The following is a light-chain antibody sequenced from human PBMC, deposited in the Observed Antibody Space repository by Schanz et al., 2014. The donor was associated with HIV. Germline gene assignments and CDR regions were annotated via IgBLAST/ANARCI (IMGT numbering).Light chain of an antibody. CDR3: QQYYTTQTWT. CDR1: HNIGNW. V-gene: IGKV1-5*01. Sequence: DIQMTQSPSTLSASVGDRVTITCRASHNIGNWLTWYQQKPGKAPKLLIYAASSLQSGVPSRFSGSGSGTDFTLTISSLQAEDVAVYYCQQYYTTQTWTFGQGTKVEIK. J-gene: IGKJ1*01. CDR2: AAS.